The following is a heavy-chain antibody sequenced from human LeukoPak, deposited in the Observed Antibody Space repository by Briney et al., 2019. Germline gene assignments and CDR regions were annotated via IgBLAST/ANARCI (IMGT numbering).Heavy chain of an antibody. D-gene: IGHD2-15*01. CDR1: GFNFDDYG. V-gene: IGHV3-20*04. J-gene: IGHJ3*02. CDR2: INWNGGST. CDR3: ATDRVVVAANDAFDI. Sequence: PGGSLRLSCAASGFNFDDYGMSWARQAPGKGLEWVSGINWNGGSTGYADSVKGRFTISRDNAKNSLYLQMNSLRAEDTALHYCATDRVVVAANDAFDIWGQGTLVPVSS.